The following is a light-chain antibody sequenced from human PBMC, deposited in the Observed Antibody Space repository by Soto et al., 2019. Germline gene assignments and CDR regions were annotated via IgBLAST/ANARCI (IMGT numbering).Light chain of an antibody. V-gene: IGKV3-15*01. CDR2: GAS. J-gene: IGKJ1*01. Sequence: EIVMTQSPATLSVSPGERATLSCRASQSVNSNLAWYQQKPGQAPRLLIYGASTRATGVPARFSGSGSGTXXXXTXXXXXSEDFAVYFCQQYNNWPTFGQGTKVEIK. CDR1: QSVNSN. CDR3: QQYNNWPT.